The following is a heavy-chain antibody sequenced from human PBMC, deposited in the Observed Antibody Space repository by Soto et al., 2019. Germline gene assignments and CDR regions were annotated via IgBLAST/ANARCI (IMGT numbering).Heavy chain of an antibody. J-gene: IGHJ4*02. D-gene: IGHD3-10*01. CDR1: GGSISNSSYY. CDR2: IYYSGST. V-gene: IGHV4-39*01. Sequence: QLQLQESGPGLVKPSETLSLTCTVSGGSISNSSYYWGRIRQPPGKGLEWIGSIYYSGSTYYNPSLKSRVTISVDTSKNQFSLKLSSVTAADTAVYYCARHPPHYYGSGSYYDYWGQGTLVTVSS. CDR3: ARHPPHYYGSGSYYDY.